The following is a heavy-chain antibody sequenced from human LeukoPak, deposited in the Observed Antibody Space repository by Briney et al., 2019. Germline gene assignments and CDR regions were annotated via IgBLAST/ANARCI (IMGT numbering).Heavy chain of an antibody. Sequence: SETLSLTCTVSGGSISSSSYYWGWIRQPPGKGLEWIGSIYYSGSTYYNSSLKSRVTISVDTSKNQFSLKLSSVTAADTAVYYCARRSLTGYYGDDYWGREPWSPSPQ. J-gene: IGHJ4*02. CDR1: GGSISSSSYY. D-gene: IGHD3-9*01. CDR2: IYYSGST. CDR3: ARRSLTGYYGDDY. V-gene: IGHV4-39*01.